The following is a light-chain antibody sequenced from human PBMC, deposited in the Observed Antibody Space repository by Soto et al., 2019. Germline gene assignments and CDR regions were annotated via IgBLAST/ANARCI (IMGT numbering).Light chain of an antibody. CDR3: QQYGSSPLT. J-gene: IGKJ4*01. Sequence: EIVLTQSPGTLSLSPGERATLSCRASQSVSSSYLAWYQQKPGQAPRLLIYGASSRATDIPDRFSGSGSGTDFTLTISRLEPEDFAVYYCQQYGSSPLTFGGGTKV. V-gene: IGKV3-20*01. CDR1: QSVSSSY. CDR2: GAS.